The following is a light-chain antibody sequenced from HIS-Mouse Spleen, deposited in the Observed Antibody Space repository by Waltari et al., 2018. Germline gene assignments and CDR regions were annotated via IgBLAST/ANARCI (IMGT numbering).Light chain of an antibody. CDR1: SSYVGAYNH. CDR2: EVS. CDR3: SSYTSSSTLV. V-gene: IGLV2-14*01. Sequence: QSALTQPASVSGSPGQSITISCTGTSSYVGAYNHVSWYQQHPGKAPKLMIYEVSNRPSGVSNRFSGSKSGNTASLTISGLQAEDEADYYCSSYTSSSTLVFGGGTKLTVL. J-gene: IGLJ3*02.